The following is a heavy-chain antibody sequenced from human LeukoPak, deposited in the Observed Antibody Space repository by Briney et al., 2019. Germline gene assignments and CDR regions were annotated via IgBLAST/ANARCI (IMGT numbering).Heavy chain of an antibody. Sequence: ASVKVSCKASGYTFTGYYMHWVRQAPGQGLEWMGWINPNSGGTNYAQKLQGRVTMTTDTSTSTAYMELRSLRSDDTAVYYCARAYSSGWLRGDWGQGTLATVSS. J-gene: IGHJ4*02. V-gene: IGHV1-2*02. CDR3: ARAYSSGWLRGD. CDR2: INPNSGGT. D-gene: IGHD6-19*01. CDR1: GYTFTGYY.